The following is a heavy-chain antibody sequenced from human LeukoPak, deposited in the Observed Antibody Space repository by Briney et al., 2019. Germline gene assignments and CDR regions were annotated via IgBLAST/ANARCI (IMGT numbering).Heavy chain of an antibody. J-gene: IGHJ6*02. V-gene: IGHV1-24*01. D-gene: IGHD6-19*01. CDR3: ATASQFLYGMDV. Sequence: GASVKVSCKVSGYTLTELSMRWVRQAPGKGLEWMGGFDPEDGETIYAQKFQGRVTMTEDTSTDTAYMELSSLRSEDTAVYYCATASQFLYGMDVWGQGTTVTVSS. CDR1: GYTLTELS. CDR2: FDPEDGET.